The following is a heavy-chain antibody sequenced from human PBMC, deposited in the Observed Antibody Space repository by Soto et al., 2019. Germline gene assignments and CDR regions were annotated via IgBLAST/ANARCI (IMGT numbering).Heavy chain of an antibody. CDR2: IYYSGST. V-gene: IGHV4-31*03. CDR3: ARYRGSGSYGYFQH. D-gene: IGHD3-10*01. CDR1: GGSISSSSYY. Sequence: QLQLQESGPGLVKPSETLSLTCTVSGGSISSSSYYWGWIRQPPGKGLEWIGYIYYSGSTYYNPSLKSRVTISVDTSKNQFSLKLSSVTAADTAVYYCARYRGSGSYGYFQHWGQGTLVTVSS. J-gene: IGHJ1*01.